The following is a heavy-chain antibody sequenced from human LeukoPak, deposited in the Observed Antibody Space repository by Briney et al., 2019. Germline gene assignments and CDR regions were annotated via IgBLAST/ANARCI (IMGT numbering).Heavy chain of an antibody. CDR2: IRYDGSNK. Sequence: GGSLRLSCAASGFTFSSYGMHWVRQAPGKGLEWVAFIRYDGSNKYYAGSVKGRFTISRDNSKSTLYLQMNSLRAEDTAVYYCAKVGYSYGHSWGQGTLVTVSS. V-gene: IGHV3-30*02. CDR1: GFTFSSYG. D-gene: IGHD5-18*01. J-gene: IGHJ4*02. CDR3: AKVGYSYGHS.